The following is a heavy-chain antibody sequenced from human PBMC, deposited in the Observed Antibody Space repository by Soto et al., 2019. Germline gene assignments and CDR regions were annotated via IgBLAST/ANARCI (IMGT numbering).Heavy chain of an antibody. V-gene: IGHV3-73*01. Sequence: GGSLSLSCAASGYTFSGSALHWVRQASGKGLEWVGRIRSKANNYATVYASSVTGRFTISRDDSKNTAYLQMNSLKTEDTAVYYCARLGPERVPKFDQWGEGNMVIVS. CDR3: ARLGPERVPKFDQ. J-gene: IGHJ4*02. CDR2: IRSKANNYAT. CDR1: GYTFSGSA. D-gene: IGHD1-26*01.